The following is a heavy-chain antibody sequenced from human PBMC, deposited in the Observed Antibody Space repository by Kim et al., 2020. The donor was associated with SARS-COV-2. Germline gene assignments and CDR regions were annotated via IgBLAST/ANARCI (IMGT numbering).Heavy chain of an antibody. D-gene: IGHD3-10*01. CDR2: IYYSGST. CDR3: ARDNYVHYYGSGSYHGNYYYGMDV. Sequence: SETLSLTCTASGGSISSGGYYWSWIRQHPGKGLEWIGYIYYSGSTYYNPSLKSRVTISVDTSKNQFSLKLSSVTAADTAVYYCARDNYVHYYGSGSYHGNYYYGMDVWGQGTTVTVSS. CDR1: GGSISSGGYY. J-gene: IGHJ6*02. V-gene: IGHV4-31*03.